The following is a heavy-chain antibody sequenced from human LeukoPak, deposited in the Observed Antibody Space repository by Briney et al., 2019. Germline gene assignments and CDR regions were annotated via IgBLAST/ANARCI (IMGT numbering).Heavy chain of an antibody. CDR3: AKDRETTASGTFDY. J-gene: IGHJ4*02. Sequence: GGSLRLSCAASGFTFSSYEMNWVRQAPGKGLEWISYISSSGSTIYYADSVKGRFTISRDNAKNSLYLQMNSLRAEDTGVYYCAKDRETTASGTFDYWGQGTLVTVSS. V-gene: IGHV3-48*03. CDR2: ISSSGSTI. D-gene: IGHD6-13*01. CDR1: GFTFSSYE.